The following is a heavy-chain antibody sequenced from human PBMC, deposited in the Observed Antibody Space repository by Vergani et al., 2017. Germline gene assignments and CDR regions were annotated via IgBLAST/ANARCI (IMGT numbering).Heavy chain of an antibody. CDR2: IIPIFGTA. CDR3: AKEDGVYGDYGPGPFDP. Sequence: QVQLVQSGAEVKKPGTSVKVSCKASGGTFSSYAISWVRQATGQGIEWMGGIIPIFGTANYAQKFQGRVTITADESTSTAYMELSSLRSEDTAVYYCAKEDGVYGDYGPGPFDPWGQGTLVTVSS. J-gene: IGHJ5*02. D-gene: IGHD4-17*01. V-gene: IGHV1-69*01. CDR1: GGTFSSYA.